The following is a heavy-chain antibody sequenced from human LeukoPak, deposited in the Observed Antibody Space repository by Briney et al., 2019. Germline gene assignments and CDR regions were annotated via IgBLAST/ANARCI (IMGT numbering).Heavy chain of an antibody. CDR2: IRYDGSNT. CDR3: ARDSRTYFKWFDP. D-gene: IGHD6-13*01. CDR1: GFIFSNYA. Sequence: GGSLRLSCAASGFIFSNYAMSWVRQAPAKGLEWVAFIRYDGSNTYYADSVKGRFTISRDNSENTLYLQMNSLRTEDTAVYYCARDSRTYFKWFDPWGQGTLVTVSS. V-gene: IGHV3-30*02. J-gene: IGHJ5*02.